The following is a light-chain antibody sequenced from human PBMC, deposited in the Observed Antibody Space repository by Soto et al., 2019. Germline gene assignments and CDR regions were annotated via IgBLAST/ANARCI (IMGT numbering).Light chain of an antibody. V-gene: IGKV1D-16*01. CDR2: GAS. Sequence: DLQMTQSPSSLSASVGDRVTITCRASQDISSWLAWYQQKSEKAPKSLIYGASSLQSGVPSRFSGSGSGTDFTLPISSLQPEDFATYYCQQYNTYPLTFGGGTKVEIK. CDR1: QDISSW. J-gene: IGKJ4*01. CDR3: QQYNTYPLT.